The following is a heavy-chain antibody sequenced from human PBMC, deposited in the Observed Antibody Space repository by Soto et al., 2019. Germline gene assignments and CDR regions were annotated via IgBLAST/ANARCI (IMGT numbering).Heavy chain of an antibody. CDR3: AILLGVLIISTMAV. CDR1: GFTFSSYS. CDR2: ISSSSSTI. Sequence: GGSLRLSCAASGFTFSSYSMNWGRQAQWKGLEWVSYISSSSSTIYYADSVKGRFTISRDNAKNSLYLQMNSLRDEDTPVYYCAILLGVLIISTMAVCGQGTTVTVSS. J-gene: IGHJ6*01. D-gene: IGHD3-3*01. V-gene: IGHV3-48*02.